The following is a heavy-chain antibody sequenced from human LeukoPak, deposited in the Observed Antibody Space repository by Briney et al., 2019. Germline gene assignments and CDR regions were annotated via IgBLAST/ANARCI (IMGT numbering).Heavy chain of an antibody. J-gene: IGHJ4*02. CDR1: GGSFSGYY. CDR2: INHSGST. CDR3: ARETTTVIYFDY. V-gene: IGHV4-34*01. D-gene: IGHD4-17*01. Sequence: SETLSLTCAGYGGSFSGYYWSWIRQPPGKGLEWIGEINHSGSTNYNPSLKSRVTISVDTSKNQFCLKLSSVTAADTAVYYCARETTTVIYFDYWGQGTLVTVSS.